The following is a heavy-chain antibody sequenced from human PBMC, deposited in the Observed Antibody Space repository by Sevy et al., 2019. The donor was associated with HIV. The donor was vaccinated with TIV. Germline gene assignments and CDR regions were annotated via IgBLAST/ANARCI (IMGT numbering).Heavy chain of an antibody. J-gene: IGHJ6*02. CDR1: GFTFSNYW. CDR2: IKVDGSKK. D-gene: IGHD3-10*01. V-gene: IGHV3-7*03. CDR3: ARDCSITAGLWGLDV. Sequence: GGSLRLSCAASGFTFSNYWMNWVRQAPGKGLEWVANIKVDGSKKYYVDSVKGRFTISRDNAKNSLYLQMNSLRAEDTAVYHCARDCSITAGLWGLDVWGQGTTVTVSS.